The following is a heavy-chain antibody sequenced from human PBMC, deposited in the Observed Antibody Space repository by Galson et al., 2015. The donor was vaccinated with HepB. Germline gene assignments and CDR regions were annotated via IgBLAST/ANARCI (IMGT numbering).Heavy chain of an antibody. CDR1: GFTFSSYS. CDR3: ARDVGSGLRFLEWLQHAGYYMDV. D-gene: IGHD3-3*01. J-gene: IGHJ6*03. CDR2: ISSSSSYI. V-gene: IGHV3-21*01. Sequence: SLRLSCAASGFTFSSYSMNWVRQAPGKGLEWVSSISSSSSYIYYADSVKGRFTISRDNAKNSLYLQMNSLRAEDTAVYYCARDVGSGLRFLEWLQHAGYYMDVWGKGTTVTVSS.